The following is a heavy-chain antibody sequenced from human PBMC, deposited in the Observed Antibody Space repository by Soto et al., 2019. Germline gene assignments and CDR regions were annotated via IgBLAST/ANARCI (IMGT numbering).Heavy chain of an antibody. V-gene: IGHV4-30-2*01. D-gene: IGHD4-17*01. CDR2: IYHSGST. Sequence: QLQLQESGSGLVKPSQTLSLTCAVSGGSISSGGYSWSWIRQPPGKGLEWIGYIYHSGSTYYNPSLKSRVTISVDRSKNQSSLKLSSVTAADTAVYSCARTTYGDYFDYWGQGTLVTVSS. J-gene: IGHJ4*02. CDR3: ARTTYGDYFDY. CDR1: GGSISSGGYS.